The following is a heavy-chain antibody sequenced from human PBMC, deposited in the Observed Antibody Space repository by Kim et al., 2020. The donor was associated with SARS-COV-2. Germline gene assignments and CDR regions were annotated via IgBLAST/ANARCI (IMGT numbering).Heavy chain of an antibody. CDR2: VYNSGTT. CDR1: GVSISTNYHY. V-gene: IGHV4-39*07. D-gene: IGHD3-3*02. CDR3: ACIVGSTPDYYLDY. J-gene: IGHJ4*01. Sequence: SETLSLTCSDSGVSISTNYHYWGWVRQPPGKGLEWIGSVYNSGTTYYNPSLKSRVTISGDSSKNQFFLNMRSVIAADTAVYYCACIVGSTPDYYLDYWG.